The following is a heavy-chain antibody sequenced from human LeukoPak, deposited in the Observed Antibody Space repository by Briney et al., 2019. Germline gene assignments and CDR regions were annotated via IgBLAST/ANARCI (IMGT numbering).Heavy chain of an antibody. V-gene: IGHV4-4*07. CDR3: ARYYDSSGYNYYFDY. D-gene: IGHD3-22*01. J-gene: IGHJ4*02. Sequence: SETLCLSCAVSGGSISNYYWSWIRQPAGKGLEWIWRMYTSGSTIYNPSLKSRVTMSVDTSKNQFSLKLSSVTAADTAAYYCARYYDSSGYNYYFDYWRQGTLVTVSS. CDR1: GGSISNYY. CDR2: MYTSGST.